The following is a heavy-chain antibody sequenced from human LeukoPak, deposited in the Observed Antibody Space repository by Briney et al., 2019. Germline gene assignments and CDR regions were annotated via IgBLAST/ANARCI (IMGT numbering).Heavy chain of an antibody. CDR3: ARGEAFGELWLFDY. CDR1: GFPFSSYA. D-gene: IGHD3-10*01. Sequence: PGGALRLSFAASGFPFSSYAMHWVRRARGKVLERVAVISYDGSNKYYADSVKGRFTISRDNSKNTLYLQMNSLRAEDTAVYYCARGEAFGELWLFDYWGQGTLVTVSS. V-gene: IGHV3-30*04. J-gene: IGHJ4*02. CDR2: ISYDGSNK.